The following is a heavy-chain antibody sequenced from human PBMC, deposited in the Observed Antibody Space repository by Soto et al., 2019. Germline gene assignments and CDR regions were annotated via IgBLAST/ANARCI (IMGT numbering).Heavy chain of an antibody. D-gene: IGHD2-21*02. CDR1: GFTFSRYV. V-gene: IGHV3-30-3*01. CDR3: ARSFCGDDCALDY. CDR2: ISKEGNSK. Sequence: QVQLVESGGGVVQPGRSLRLSCAASGFTFSRYVLHWVHQAPGKGLEWVAVISKEGNSKHYSDSVTGRFTISRDNSENTLYLQMSSLRPEDTAVYYCARSFCGDDCALDYWGQGTLVTV. J-gene: IGHJ4*02.